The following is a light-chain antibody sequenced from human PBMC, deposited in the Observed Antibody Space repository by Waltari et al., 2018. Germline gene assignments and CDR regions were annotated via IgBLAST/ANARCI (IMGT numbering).Light chain of an antibody. CDR3: QQYYNTPLT. Sequence: IVMTQSPESLAVSLGDRATISCKTRESVLYSSNNKNHLAWYQQKPGQPPRLLLYWASTRESGVPDRFIGSGSETDFTLTVTSLQAEDVAVYYCQQYYNTPLTFGGGTKVGVK. CDR2: WAS. J-gene: IGKJ4*01. V-gene: IGKV4-1*01. CDR1: ESVLYSSNNKNH.